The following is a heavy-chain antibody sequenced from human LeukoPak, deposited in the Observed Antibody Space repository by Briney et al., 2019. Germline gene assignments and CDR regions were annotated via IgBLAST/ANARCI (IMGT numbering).Heavy chain of an antibody. V-gene: IGHV3-7*01. Sequence: GGSLRLSCAASGFTFSRSWMTWVRQAPGKGLEFVANINQDGSVKNYVDFVRGRFTISRDNAKNSLYLQMNSLRAEDTAVYYCARDPGFSAFDIWGQGTRDTVSS. CDR1: GFTFSRSW. CDR2: INQDGSVK. CDR3: ARDPGFSAFDI. D-gene: IGHD6-25*01. J-gene: IGHJ3*02.